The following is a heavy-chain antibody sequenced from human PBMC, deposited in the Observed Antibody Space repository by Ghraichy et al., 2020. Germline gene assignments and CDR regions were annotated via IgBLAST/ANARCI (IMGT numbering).Heavy chain of an antibody. Sequence: LSLTCAASGFTFSSYWMHWVRQAPGKGLVWVSRIKSDGSETTYADSVKGRFTISRDNAMNALYLQMNSLRAEDTALYYCARGVGGSRYFDLWGRGTLVTVSS. D-gene: IGHD3-10*01. CDR2: IKSDGSET. J-gene: IGHJ2*01. V-gene: IGHV3-74*01. CDR3: ARGVGGSRYFDL. CDR1: GFTFSSYW.